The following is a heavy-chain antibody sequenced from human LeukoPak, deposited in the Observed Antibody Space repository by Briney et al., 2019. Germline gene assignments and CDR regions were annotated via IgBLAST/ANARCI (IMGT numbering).Heavy chain of an antibody. J-gene: IGHJ5*02. CDR3: ARYYYDSSGYYLENWFDP. D-gene: IGHD3-22*01. CDR2: IYYSGST. Sequence: PSETLSLTCTVSGGSISSSSYYWGWIRQPPGKGLEWIGSIYYSGSTYYNPSLKSRVTISVDTSKNQFSLKLSSVTAADTAVYYCARYYYDSSGYYLENWFDPWGQGTLVTVSS. CDR1: GGSISSSSYY. V-gene: IGHV4-39*07.